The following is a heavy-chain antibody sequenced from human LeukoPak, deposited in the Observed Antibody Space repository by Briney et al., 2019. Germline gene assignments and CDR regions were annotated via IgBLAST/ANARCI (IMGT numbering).Heavy chain of an antibody. CDR1: GYTFTRYG. Sequence: ASVKVSCKASGYTFTRYGINWVRQAPGQGLEWMGWISAHNGNTNYAQKLQGRVTMTTDTSTSTAYMELRSLTSDDTAVYYCARDDYPSRPPWVYWGQGTLVTVSS. V-gene: IGHV1-18*01. CDR2: ISAHNGNT. D-gene: IGHD5-12*01. J-gene: IGHJ4*02. CDR3: ARDDYPSRPPWVY.